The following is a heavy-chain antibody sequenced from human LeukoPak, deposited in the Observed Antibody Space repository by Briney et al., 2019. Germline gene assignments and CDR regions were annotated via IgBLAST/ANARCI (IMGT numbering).Heavy chain of an antibody. CDR2: ISGSGGST. CDR1: GFTFSSYA. Sequence: GGSPRPSCAASGFTFSSYAMSWVRQAPGKGLEWVSAISGSGGSTYYADSVKGRFTISRDNSKNTLYLQMNSLRAEDTAVYYCAKDTYSNYDFDYWGQGTLVTVSS. V-gene: IGHV3-23*01. CDR3: AKDTYSNYDFDY. J-gene: IGHJ4*02. D-gene: IGHD4-4*01.